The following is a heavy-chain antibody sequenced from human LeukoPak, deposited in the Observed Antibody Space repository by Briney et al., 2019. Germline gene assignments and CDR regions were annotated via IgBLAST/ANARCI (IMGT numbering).Heavy chain of an antibody. D-gene: IGHD6-13*01. CDR3: AKDWGYSSSQGYYFDY. J-gene: IGHJ4*02. CDR2: ISGSGVAT. Sequence: GGSLRLSCAASGFIFSSYAVSWVRQAPGKGLEWVSSISGSGVATYSADSAKGRFTISRDNSKNTLYLQMNSLRAEDTAVYYCAKDWGYSSSQGYYFDYWGQGTVVTVSS. CDR1: GFIFSSYA. V-gene: IGHV3-23*01.